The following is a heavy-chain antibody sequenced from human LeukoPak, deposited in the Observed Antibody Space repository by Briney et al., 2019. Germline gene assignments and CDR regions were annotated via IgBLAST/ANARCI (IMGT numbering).Heavy chain of an antibody. CDR2: IHYNGRT. CDR1: GGSISGYY. J-gene: IGHJ4*02. CDR3: ARYSVADNKHFDV. V-gene: IGHV4-59*08. D-gene: IGHD6-19*01. Sequence: SETQSLTCSVSGGSISGYYWSWIRQPPGKGLEWIGWIHYNGRTNYNPSLKSRLTISVDTSRNKFSLNLGSATAADTALYYCARYSVADNKHFDVWGQGILVTVSS.